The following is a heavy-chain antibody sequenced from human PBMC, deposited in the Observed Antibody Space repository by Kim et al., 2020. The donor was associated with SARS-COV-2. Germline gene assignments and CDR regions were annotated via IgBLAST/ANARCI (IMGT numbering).Heavy chain of an antibody. CDR2: ISWNSGSI. D-gene: IGHD5-12*01. CDR3: AKDMGLGWLQLLGGPDA. Sequence: GGSLRLSCAASGFTFDDYAMHWVRQAPGKGLEWVSGISWNSGSIGYADSVKGRFTISRDNAKNSLYLQMNSLRAEDTALYYCAKDMGLGWLQLLGGPDA. CDR1: GFTFDDYA. V-gene: IGHV3-9*01. J-gene: IGHJ3*01.